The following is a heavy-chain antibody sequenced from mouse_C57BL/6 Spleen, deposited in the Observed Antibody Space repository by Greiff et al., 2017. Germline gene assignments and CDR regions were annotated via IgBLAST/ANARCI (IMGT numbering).Heavy chain of an antibody. CDR3: AIYSGLGPMDY. CDR1: GFTFTDYY. J-gene: IGHJ4*01. Sequence: EVQGVESGGGLVQPGGSLCLSCAASGFTFTDYYMSCVRQPPGKALVWLGFIRNKANGYTTEYCASVQGRFTISRDNSQSILYLQMNALRAEDSATYCCAIYSGLGPMDYWGQGTSVTVSS. CDR2: IRNKANGYTT. D-gene: IGHD4-1*01. V-gene: IGHV7-3*01.